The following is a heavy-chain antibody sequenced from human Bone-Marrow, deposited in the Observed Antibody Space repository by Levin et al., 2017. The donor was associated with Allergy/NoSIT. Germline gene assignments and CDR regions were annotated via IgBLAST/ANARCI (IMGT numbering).Heavy chain of an antibody. Sequence: AGGSLRLSCAASGFTFSNYAMSWVRQAPGEGLEWVSYITGSGDTTMYADSVKGRFTVSRDNPRNTLFLQMNSLRVEDTAIYFCAKEGESYGYADFWGQGMLVTVSS. CDR1: GFTFSNYA. J-gene: IGHJ4*02. V-gene: IGHV3-23*01. D-gene: IGHD3-16*01. CDR3: AKEGESYGYADF. CDR2: ITGSGDTT.